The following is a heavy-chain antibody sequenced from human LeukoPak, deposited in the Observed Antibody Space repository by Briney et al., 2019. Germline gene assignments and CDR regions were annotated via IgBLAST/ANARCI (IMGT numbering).Heavy chain of an antibody. CDR1: GFTFSSYG. CDR2: ISYDGSNK. D-gene: IGHD3-10*01. Sequence: GGSLRLSCAASGFTFSSYGMHWVRQAPGKGLEWVAVISYDGSNKYYADSVKGRFTISRDNPKNTLYLQMNSLRAEDTAVYYCAKDGAYYGSGSYYHYGMDVWGKGTTVTVSS. J-gene: IGHJ6*04. CDR3: AKDGAYYGSGSYYHYGMDV. V-gene: IGHV3-30*18.